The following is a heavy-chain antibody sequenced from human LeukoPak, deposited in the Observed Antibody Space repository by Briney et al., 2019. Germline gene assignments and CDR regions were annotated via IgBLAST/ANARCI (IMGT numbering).Heavy chain of an antibody. J-gene: IGHJ4*02. V-gene: IGHV3-48*03. D-gene: IGHD3-3*01. CDR1: GFTFSSYA. CDR3: TRVSWRGEIY. CDR2: ISRGGSPI. Sequence: GGSLRLSCAASGFTFSSYAMNWVRQAPGKGLEWVSSISRGGSPIYYADSVKGRFTTSRDNAKKSLFLQMNSLRAEDTAVYYCTRVSWRGEIYWGQGTLVSVSS.